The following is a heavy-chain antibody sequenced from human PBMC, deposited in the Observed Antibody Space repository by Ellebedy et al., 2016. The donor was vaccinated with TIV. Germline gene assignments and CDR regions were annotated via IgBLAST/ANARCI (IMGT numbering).Heavy chain of an antibody. CDR3: AKETFNDVDLKVWGVLDI. V-gene: IGHV3-66*01. J-gene: IGHJ3*02. CDR1: GFTVSSDY. Sequence: GGSLRLSCTASGFTVSSDYMSWVRQAPGKGLEWVSVSHRDGDTNYADSVKGRFIVSRDKSRNTLYLQMTGLSVEDTAAYYCAKETFNDVDLKVWGVLDIWGQGTMVTVSS. D-gene: IGHD5/OR15-5a*01. CDR2: SHRDGDT.